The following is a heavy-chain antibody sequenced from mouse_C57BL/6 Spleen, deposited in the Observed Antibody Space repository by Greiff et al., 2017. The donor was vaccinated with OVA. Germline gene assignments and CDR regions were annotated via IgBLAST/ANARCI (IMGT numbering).Heavy chain of an antibody. CDR2: ISDGGSYT. J-gene: IGHJ4*01. CDR1: GFTFSSYA. CDR3: ARAPLDGSRPYAMDY. V-gene: IGHV5-4*01. D-gene: IGHD1-1*01. Sequence: EVQLVESGGGLVKPGGSLKLSCAASGFTFSSYAMYWVRQTPEKRLEWVATISDGGSYTSYPDNVKGRFTISRDNAKNNRYLQMSHLKSEDTAMNYCARAPLDGSRPYAMDYCGQGTSVTVSS.